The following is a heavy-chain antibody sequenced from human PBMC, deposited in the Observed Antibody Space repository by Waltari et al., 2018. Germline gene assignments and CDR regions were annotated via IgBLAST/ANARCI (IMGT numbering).Heavy chain of an antibody. V-gene: IGHV1-3*01. Sequence: QVQLVQSGAEVKKPGASVKVSCKASGYTFTSYAMHWVRQAPGQRLEWMGWINAGNGNTKYAQKFQGRFTITSDTSASTAYMELSSLRSEDTAVYYCARDVKDYYYGMDVWGQGTTVTVSS. CDR1: GYTFTSYA. CDR2: INAGNGNT. CDR3: ARDVKDYYYGMDV. J-gene: IGHJ6*02.